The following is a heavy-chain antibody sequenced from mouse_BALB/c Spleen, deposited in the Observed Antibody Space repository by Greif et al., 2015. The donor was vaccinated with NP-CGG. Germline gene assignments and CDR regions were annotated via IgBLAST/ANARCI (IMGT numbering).Heavy chain of an antibody. D-gene: IGHD2-2*01. V-gene: IGHV5-6-2*01. CDR2: INSNGGST. J-gene: IGHJ4*01. CDR3: ARGGLRGAMDY. Sequence: EVKLMESGGGLVKLGGSLKLSCAASGFTFSSYYMSWVRQTPEKRLELVAAINSNGGSTYYPDTVKGRFTISRDNAKNTLYLQMSSLKSEDTALYYCARGGLRGAMDYWGQGTSVTASS. CDR1: GFTFSSYY.